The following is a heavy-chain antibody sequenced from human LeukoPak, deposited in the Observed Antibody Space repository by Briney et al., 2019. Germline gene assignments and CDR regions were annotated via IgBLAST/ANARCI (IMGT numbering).Heavy chain of an antibody. CDR2: IYYSGST. CDR1: GGSISSYY. D-gene: IGHD4-11*01. Sequence: SETLSLTCTVSGGSISSYYWSWIRQPPGKGLEWIGYIYYSGSTNYNPSLKSRVTISVDTSKNQFSLKLSSVTAADTAVYYCARLIPVYSNSPPWGQGTLVTVSS. J-gene: IGHJ5*02. V-gene: IGHV4-59*08. CDR3: ARLIPVYSNSPP.